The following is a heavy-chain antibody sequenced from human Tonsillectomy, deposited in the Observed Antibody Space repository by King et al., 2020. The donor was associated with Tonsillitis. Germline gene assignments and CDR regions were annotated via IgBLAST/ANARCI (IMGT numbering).Heavy chain of an antibody. D-gene: IGHD2-2*01. V-gene: IGHV1-2*05. J-gene: IGHJ3*02. CDR3: AKRNGSTFCYGRGETFQI. Sequence: VQLVESGAEVKKPGASVKVSCKASGYTFTDYYMHWVRQAPGQGLEWMGRINPNSGGTNYAQKFQGRVTMTRDTSISTAYMELSRLRTDDTVVYYCAKRNGSTFCYGRGETFQIWGQGTMVTVS. CDR2: INPNSGGT. CDR1: GYTFTDYY.